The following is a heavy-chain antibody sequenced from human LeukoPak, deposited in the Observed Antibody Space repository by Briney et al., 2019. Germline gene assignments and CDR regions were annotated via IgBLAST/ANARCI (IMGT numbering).Heavy chain of an antibody. CDR1: GYSFTSYW. D-gene: IGHD2-2*01. CDR3: ARLIGYCSSTSCYVDGMDV. J-gene: IGHJ6*02. V-gene: IGHV5-51*01. Sequence: AGESLKISCKGSGYSFTSYWIGWVRQMPGKGLEWMGIIYPGDSDTRYSPSFQGQVTISADKSISTAYLQWSSLKASDTAVYYCARLIGYCSSTSCYVDGMDVWGQGTTVTVSS. CDR2: IYPGDSDT.